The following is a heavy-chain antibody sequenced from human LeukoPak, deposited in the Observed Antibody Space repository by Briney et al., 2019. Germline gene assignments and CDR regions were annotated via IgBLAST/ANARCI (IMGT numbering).Heavy chain of an antibody. V-gene: IGHV1-2*02. CDR2: INPNSGGT. CDR1: GYTFTDYY. D-gene: IGHD3-16*02. J-gene: IGHJ4*02. CDR3: ASAFGGVIDSTGFFDY. Sequence: ASVKGSCKASGYTFTDYYMHWVREAPGQGLEWMGWINPNSGGTNYAQKFQGRVTMTRDTSISTAYMELSRLRSDDTAVYYCASAFGGVIDSTGFFDYWGQGTLVTVSS.